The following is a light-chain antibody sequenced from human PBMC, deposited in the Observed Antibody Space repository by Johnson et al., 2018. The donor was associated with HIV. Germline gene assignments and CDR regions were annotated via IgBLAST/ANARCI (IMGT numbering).Light chain of an antibody. J-gene: IGLJ1*01. CDR1: SSNIANKY. V-gene: IGLV1-51*02. CDR3: GTWDSSLSAGGV. Sequence: HSVLTQPPSVSAAPGQKVTISCSGSSSNIANKYVSWYQHLPGTPPKLLIFKNNERPSGIPDRFSGSKSGTSATLGITGLQTGDEADYYCGTWDSSLSAGGVFGTGTKVTVL. CDR2: KNN.